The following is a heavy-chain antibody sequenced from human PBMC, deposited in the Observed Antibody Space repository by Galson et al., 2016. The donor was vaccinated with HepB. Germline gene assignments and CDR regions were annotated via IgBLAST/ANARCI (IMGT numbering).Heavy chain of an antibody. V-gene: IGHV4-30-4*01. Sequence: LSLTCTVSGGYISSGNYYWSWIRQPPGKGLEWIGYIYYSGTSHYNPSLKSRAPLSVDPSKNQFSLRLRSVTAADPAVYYCASLYCSITSCNDDGDNWFDPWGQGTLVTVSS. CDR2: IYYSGTS. J-gene: IGHJ5*02. CDR1: GGYISSGNYY. D-gene: IGHD2-2*01. CDR3: ASLYCSITSCNDDGDNWFDP.